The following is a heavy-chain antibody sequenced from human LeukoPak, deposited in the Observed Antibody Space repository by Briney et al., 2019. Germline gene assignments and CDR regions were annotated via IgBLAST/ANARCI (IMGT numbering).Heavy chain of an antibody. V-gene: IGHV4-59*01. D-gene: IGHD6-13*01. J-gene: IGHJ5*02. CDR3: ARDKVIAEYNWFDP. CDR1: GGSISSYY. Sequence: SETLSLTCTVSGGSISSYYWSWIRPPPGKGLEWIGYIYYSGSTNYNPSLKSRVTISVDTSKNQFSLKLSSVTAADTAVYYCARDKVIAEYNWFDPWGQGTLVTVSS. CDR2: IYYSGST.